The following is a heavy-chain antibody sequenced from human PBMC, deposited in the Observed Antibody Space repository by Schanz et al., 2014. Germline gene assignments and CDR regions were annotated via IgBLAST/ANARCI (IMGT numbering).Heavy chain of an antibody. CDR2: MNPNSGNT. CDR3: ARDGEAAAGCDY. CDR1: GYTFTSYD. D-gene: IGHD6-13*01. J-gene: IGHJ4*02. V-gene: IGHV1-8*02. Sequence: QVQLVQSGAEVKKPGASVKVSCKASGYTFTSYDINWVRQAPGQGLEWMGWMNPNSGNTGYAQKFQGRVTMTRHTSISTAYMELSSLRSEDTAVYYCARDGEAAAGCDYWGQGTLVTVSS.